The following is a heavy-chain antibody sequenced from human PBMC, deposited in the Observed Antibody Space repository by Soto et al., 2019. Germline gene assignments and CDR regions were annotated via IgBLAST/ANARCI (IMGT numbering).Heavy chain of an antibody. J-gene: IGHJ4*02. CDR3: STGPETAFDY. CDR1: GFTLTELS. Sequence: APVKVSCKVSGFTLTELSMHWVRQAPGKGLEWMGSFDPEDGETIYAQKFQGRITMTEDTSTDTAYMELSSLRSEDTAVYYCSTGPETAFDYWGQGTLVTVSS. V-gene: IGHV1-24*01. CDR2: FDPEDGET.